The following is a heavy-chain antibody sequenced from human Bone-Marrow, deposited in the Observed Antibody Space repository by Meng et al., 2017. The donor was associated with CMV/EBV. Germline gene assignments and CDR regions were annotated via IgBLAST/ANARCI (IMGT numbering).Heavy chain of an antibody. V-gene: IGHV1-18*01. Sequence: ASVKVSCKASGYTFTSYGISWVRQAPGQGLEWMGWISAYNGNTNYAQKLQGRVTITTDTSTSTAYMELRSLRSDDTAVYYCARVGEGITIFGEEPRDYYYYYYGMDVWGQGTTVTVSS. CDR2: ISAYNGNT. D-gene: IGHD3-3*01. CDR1: GYTFTSYG. CDR3: ARVGEGITIFGEEPRDYYYYYYGMDV. J-gene: IGHJ6*02.